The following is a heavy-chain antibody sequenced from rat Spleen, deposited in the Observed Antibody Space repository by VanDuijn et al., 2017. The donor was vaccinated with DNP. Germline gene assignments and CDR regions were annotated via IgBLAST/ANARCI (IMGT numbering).Heavy chain of an antibody. D-gene: IGHD1-1*01. CDR2: ITPSGDST. CDR3: VRPVRFYSGPFDS. CDR1: GFIFSYYD. V-gene: IGHV5S13*01. J-gene: IGHJ3*01. Sequence: EVQLVESGGGLVQPGRSLKLSCAASGFIFSYYDMAWVRQAPATGLEWVASITPSGDSTYYRDSLKGRFTVSRDNAKNTQYLQMDSLQSEDTAIYHCVRPVRFYSGPFDSWGQGTLVTVSS.